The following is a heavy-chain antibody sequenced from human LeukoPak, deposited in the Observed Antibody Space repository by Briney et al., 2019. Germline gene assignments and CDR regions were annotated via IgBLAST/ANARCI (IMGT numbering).Heavy chain of an antibody. D-gene: IGHD3-22*01. J-gene: IGHJ4*02. V-gene: IGHV3-11*01. CDR2: ISSSGSTI. CDR3: ARNYYDSSGYPPFDY. Sequence: GGSLRLSCAASGFTLSDYYMSWIRQAPGKGLEWVSYISSSGSTIYYADSVKGRFTISRDNAKNSLYLQMNSLRAEDTAVYYCARNYYDSSGYPPFDYWGQGTLVTVSS. CDR1: GFTLSDYY.